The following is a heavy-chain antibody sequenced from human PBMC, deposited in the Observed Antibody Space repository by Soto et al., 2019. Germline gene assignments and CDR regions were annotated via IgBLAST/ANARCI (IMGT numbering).Heavy chain of an antibody. CDR2: ISGSGGST. D-gene: IGHD3-22*01. V-gene: IGHV3-23*01. Sequence: GSLRLSCAASGFTFSSYAMSWVRQAPGKGLEWVSAISGSGGSTYYADSVKGRFTISRDNSKNTLYLQMNSLRAEDTAVYYCAKAFRAYYDSSGYGSYGMDVWGQGTTVTVSS. CDR3: AKAFRAYYDSSGYGSYGMDV. CDR1: GFTFSSYA. J-gene: IGHJ6*02.